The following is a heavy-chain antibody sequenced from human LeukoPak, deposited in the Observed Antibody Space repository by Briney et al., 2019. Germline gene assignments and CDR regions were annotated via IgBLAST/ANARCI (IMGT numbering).Heavy chain of an antibody. J-gene: IGHJ4*02. CDR3: GRDSAKGGGAGMIVATDY. CDR2: IKEDGSER. Sequence: GGSLRLSCAASGFTFSSYWMSWVRQAPGKGLEGVAHIKEDGSERHYVDSIKGRFTISRDNAKNSLFLQMSSLRDEDTAVYFCGRDSAKGGGAGMIVATDYRGQGTLVTVSS. V-gene: IGHV3-7*01. D-gene: IGHD3/OR15-3a*01. CDR1: GFTFSSYW.